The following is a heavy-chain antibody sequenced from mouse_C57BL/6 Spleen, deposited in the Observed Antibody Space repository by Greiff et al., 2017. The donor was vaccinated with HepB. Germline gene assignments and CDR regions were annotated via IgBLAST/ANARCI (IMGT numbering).Heavy chain of an antibody. CDR1: GFNIKDDY. J-gene: IGHJ2*01. CDR2: IDPENGDT. V-gene: IGHV14-4*01. D-gene: IGHD2-2*01. CDR3: TTRIYYGYDYFDY. Sequence: EVQLQQSGAELVRPGASVKLSCTASGFNIKDDYMHWVKQRPEQGLEWIGWIDPENGDTEYASKFQGKATITADTSSNTAYLQLSSLTSEDTAVYYCTTRIYYGYDYFDYWGQGTTRTGSS.